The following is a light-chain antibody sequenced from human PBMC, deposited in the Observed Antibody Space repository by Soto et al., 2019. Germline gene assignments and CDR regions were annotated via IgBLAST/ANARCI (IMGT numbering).Light chain of an antibody. J-gene: IGKJ1*01. V-gene: IGKV1-39*01. CDR3: QRTYGSLWT. CDR2: VAS. Sequence: DIQMTQSPSSLSASVGDRVTITCRASQSIDRSLNWYQQKPGEAPTLLIFVASTSQSGVPSRFSGSGSGTYFTLTINNLQPEDFAPYYCQRTYGSLWTFGQGTKVDIK. CDR1: QSIDRS.